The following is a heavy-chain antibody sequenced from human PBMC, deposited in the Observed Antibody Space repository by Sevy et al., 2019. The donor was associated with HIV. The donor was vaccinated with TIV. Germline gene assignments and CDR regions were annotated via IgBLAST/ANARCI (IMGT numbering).Heavy chain of an antibody. J-gene: IGHJ5*02. CDR1: GVSVSSDNYY. D-gene: IGHD3-9*01. Sequence: SETLSLTCTVSGVSVSSDNYYWIWIRQSPGKGLEWIGYIFYTGNTNYNPSLKSRVTISVDTSKSQFSLKLNSMTAADTAVYYCARGYYNVLTPRSWLDAWGQGTLVTVSS. CDR2: IFYTGNT. CDR3: ARGYYNVLTPRSWLDA. V-gene: IGHV4-61*01.